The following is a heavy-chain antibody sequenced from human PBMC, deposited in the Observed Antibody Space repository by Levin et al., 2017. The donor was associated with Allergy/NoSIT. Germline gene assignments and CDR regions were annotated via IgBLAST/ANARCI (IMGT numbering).Heavy chain of an antibody. CDR2: ISSSSDYI. CDR1: GFTFSSYT. V-gene: IGHV3-21*01. Sequence: GESLKISCAASGFTFSSYTMNWVRQAPGKGLEWVSSISSSSDYIYYADSVRGRFTISRDNAKDSLYLQMNSLTAEDTAVYYCARGRYEDNSGCIYFDYWGQGTLVTVAS. CDR3: ARGRYEDNSGCIYFDY. J-gene: IGHJ4*02. D-gene: IGHD3-22*01.